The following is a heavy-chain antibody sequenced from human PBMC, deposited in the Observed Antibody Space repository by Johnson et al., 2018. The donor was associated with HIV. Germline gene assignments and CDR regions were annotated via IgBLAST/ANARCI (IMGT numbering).Heavy chain of an antibody. CDR3: ARPDSSSARAHEAFDI. CDR2: ISSSGSTI. V-gene: IGHV3-11*04. J-gene: IGHJ3*02. Sequence: QVQLVESGGGLVKPGGSLRLSCAASGFIFSDYYMSWIRQAPGKGLEWVSYISSSGSTIYYADSVKGRFTISRDNAKNSLYLQMNSLRAEDTAVYYCARPDSSSARAHEAFDIWGQGTMVTVSS. CDR1: GFIFSDYY. D-gene: IGHD6-6*01.